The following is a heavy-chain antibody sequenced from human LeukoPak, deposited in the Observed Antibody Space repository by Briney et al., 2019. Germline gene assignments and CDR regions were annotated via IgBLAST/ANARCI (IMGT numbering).Heavy chain of an antibody. D-gene: IGHD3-22*01. V-gene: IGHV1-69*05. CDR3: ARDVYDSSGYPFDY. Sequence: ASVKVSCKASGGTFSSYAISLVRQAPGQGLEWMGRIIPIFGTANYAQKFQGRVTSTTDESTSTAYMELSSLKSEETAVYYCARDVYDSSGYPFDYWGQGTLVTVSS. CDR2: IIPIFGTA. J-gene: IGHJ4*02. CDR1: GGTFSSYA.